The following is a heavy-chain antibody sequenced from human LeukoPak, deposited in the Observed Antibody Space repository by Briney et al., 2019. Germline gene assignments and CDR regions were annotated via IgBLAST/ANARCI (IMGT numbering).Heavy chain of an antibody. CDR2: IYNSGST. D-gene: IGHD2-2*01. CDR3: ARATGSNSAFDF. V-gene: IGHV4-59*01. J-gene: IGHJ3*01. Sequence: SETLSLTCTVSGGAISGYSWSWIRQPPGQGMEWVGNIYNSGSTDYKPSLKSRVTISRDTSKNQIQLRLSSVTAADTAVYYCARATGSNSAFDFWGQGTMVTVSS. CDR1: GGAISGYS.